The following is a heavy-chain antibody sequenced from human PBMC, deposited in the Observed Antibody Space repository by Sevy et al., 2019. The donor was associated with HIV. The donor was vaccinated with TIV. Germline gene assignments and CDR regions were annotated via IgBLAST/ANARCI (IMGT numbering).Heavy chain of an antibody. CDR1: GGSISSYY. J-gene: IGHJ4*02. D-gene: IGHD3-22*01. V-gene: IGHV4-59*13. Sequence: SETLSLTCTVSGGSISSYYWSWIRQPPGKGLEWIGYIYYSGSTNYNPSLKSRVTISVDTSKNQFSLKLSSVTAADTAVYYCGRGHYYDSSGPRKHYYFDYWGQGTLVTVSS. CDR3: GRGHYYDSSGPRKHYYFDY. CDR2: IYYSGST.